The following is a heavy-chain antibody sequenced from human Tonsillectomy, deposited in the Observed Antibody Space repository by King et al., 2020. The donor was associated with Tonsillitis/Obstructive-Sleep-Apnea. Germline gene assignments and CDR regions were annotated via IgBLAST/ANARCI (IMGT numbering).Heavy chain of an antibody. CDR3: AGSRGYSYGFGRGFFDY. CDR1: GGSISSYY. Sequence: QLQESGPGLVKPSETLSLTCTVSGGSISSYYWSWIRQPPGKGLEWIGYIYYSGSTNYNPSLKSRVTISVDTSKNQFSLKLSSETAADTAVYYCAGSRGYSYGFGRGFFDYWGQGTLVTVSS. J-gene: IGHJ4*02. CDR2: IYYSGST. V-gene: IGHV4-59*01. D-gene: IGHD5-18*01.